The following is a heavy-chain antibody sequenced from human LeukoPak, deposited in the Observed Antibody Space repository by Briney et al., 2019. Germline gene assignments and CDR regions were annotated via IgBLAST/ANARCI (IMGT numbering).Heavy chain of an antibody. D-gene: IGHD6-19*01. V-gene: IGHV4-59*13. J-gene: IGHJ4*02. Sequence: SETLSLTCTVSGGSISSYYWSWIRQPPGKGLEWVGCIYYSGSTNYNPSLKSRVTISVDTSNNKASLKLSCVTAADTAVYYCARGRGVGSGLAYFDYWGQGTLVTVSS. CDR3: ARGRGVGSGLAYFDY. CDR1: GGSISSYY. CDR2: IYYSGST.